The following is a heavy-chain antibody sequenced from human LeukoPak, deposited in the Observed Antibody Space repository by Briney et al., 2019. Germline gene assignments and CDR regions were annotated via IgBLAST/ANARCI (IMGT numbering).Heavy chain of an antibody. CDR2: IKQDETEK. Sequence: GGSLRLSCTASGFTFSNFWMGWVRQAPGKGLEWVANIKQDETEKFYLGSVKGRFTISRDNSKNMLFLQMNSLRADDTAIYFCARDFPDWSDAFDIWGQGTMVTVSS. J-gene: IGHJ3*02. CDR3: ARDFPDWSDAFDI. V-gene: IGHV3-7*03. D-gene: IGHD3/OR15-3a*01. CDR1: GFTFSNFW.